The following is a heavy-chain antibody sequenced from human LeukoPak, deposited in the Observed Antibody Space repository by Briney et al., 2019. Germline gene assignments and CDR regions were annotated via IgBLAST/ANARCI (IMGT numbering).Heavy chain of an antibody. D-gene: IGHD3-10*01. Sequence: SETLSLTCTVSGGSIINNYWAWIRQPAGNGLEWIGRVHSGGTTNYNPSFRSRVTISVDTSKNQFSLKLSSVTAADTAVYYCARGRFMVRGVIRNWFDPWGQGTLVTVSS. V-gene: IGHV4-4*07. CDR2: VHSGGTT. CDR3: ARGRFMVRGVIRNWFDP. CDR1: GGSIINNY. J-gene: IGHJ5*02.